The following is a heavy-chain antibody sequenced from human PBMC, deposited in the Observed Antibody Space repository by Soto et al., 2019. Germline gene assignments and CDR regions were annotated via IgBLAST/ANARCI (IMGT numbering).Heavy chain of an antibody. J-gene: IGHJ4*02. CDR1: GYTFPNYC. Sequence: QVQLVQSGAEVKEPGASVKVSCKASGYTFPNYCSTWVRQAPGQGLELLGWISASKTNIKYAKKFQGRVTLTTDTSTSTAYMALRSLRSDDTALYYCARNVDVSGAYYTDFWGQGTLVRVSS. V-gene: IGHV1-18*01. CDR3: ARNVDVSGAYYTDF. D-gene: IGHD3-10*01. CDR2: ISASKTNI.